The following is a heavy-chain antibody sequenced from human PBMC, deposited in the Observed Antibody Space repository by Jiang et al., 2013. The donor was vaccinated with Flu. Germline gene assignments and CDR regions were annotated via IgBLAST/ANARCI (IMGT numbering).Heavy chain of an antibody. V-gene: IGHV4-39*01. CDR1: GGSISSSSYY. Sequence: PGLLKPSETLSLTCTVYGGSISSSSYYWGWIRQPPGKGLEWIGSIYYSGSTYYNPSLKSRVTISVDTSKNQFSLKLSSVTAADTAVYYCAATTMVVYRHTHYNWFDPWGQGTLVTVSS. D-gene: IGHD3-10*01. CDR2: IYYSGST. J-gene: IGHJ5*02. CDR3: AATTMVVYRHTHYNWFDP.